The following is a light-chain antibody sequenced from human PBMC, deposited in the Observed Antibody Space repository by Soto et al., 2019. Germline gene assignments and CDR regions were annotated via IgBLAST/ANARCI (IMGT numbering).Light chain of an antibody. CDR1: QSISIN. CDR3: HQYGSSPWT. Sequence: EIVLTQSPGTLSVSPGDRVTLSCRASQSISINLAWYQHKPGQAPRLLISGASSRATGIPDRFSGGGSGTDFTLTISRLEPEDFALYYCHQYGSSPWTFGQGTKVDNK. CDR2: GAS. V-gene: IGKV3-20*01. J-gene: IGKJ1*01.